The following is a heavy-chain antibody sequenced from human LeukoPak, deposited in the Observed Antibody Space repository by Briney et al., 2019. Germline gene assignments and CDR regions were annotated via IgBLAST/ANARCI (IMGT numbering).Heavy chain of an antibody. V-gene: IGHV1-69*06. D-gene: IGHD5-24*01. Sequence: SVKVSCKASGYTFTSYYMHWVRQAPGQGLEWMGGIIPIFGTADYAQKFQGRVTITADRSTGTAYMELSSLRSEDTAVYYCAREENGYNLYFDYWGQGTLVTVSS. CDR1: GYTFTSYY. CDR2: IIPIFGTA. J-gene: IGHJ4*02. CDR3: AREENGYNLYFDY.